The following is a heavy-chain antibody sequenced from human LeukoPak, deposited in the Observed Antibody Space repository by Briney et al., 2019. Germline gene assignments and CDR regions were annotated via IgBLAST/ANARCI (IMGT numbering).Heavy chain of an antibody. D-gene: IGHD1-26*01. Sequence: SETLSLTCAVYGGSFSGYYWSWIRQPAGKGLEWIGEINHSGSTNYNPSLKSRVTISVGTSKNQFSLKLSSVTAADTAVYHCAPGSTGGSRGSWFDPWGQGTLVTVSS. CDR2: INHSGST. CDR1: GGSFSGYY. V-gene: IGHV4-34*01. J-gene: IGHJ5*02. CDR3: APGSTGGSRGSWFDP.